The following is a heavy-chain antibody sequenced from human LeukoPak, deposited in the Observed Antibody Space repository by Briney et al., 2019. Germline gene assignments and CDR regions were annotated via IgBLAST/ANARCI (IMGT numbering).Heavy chain of an antibody. Sequence: GGSLRLSCAASGFTFSSYGMHWVRQAPGKGLEWVAVISYDGSNKYYADSVKGRFTISRDNSKNTLYLQMNSLRAEDTAVYYCAKQAAPPVYWYYYYMDVWGKGTTVTVSS. D-gene: IGHD2-8*02. CDR3: AKQAAPPVYWYYYYMDV. CDR2: ISYDGSNK. J-gene: IGHJ6*03. CDR1: GFTFSSYG. V-gene: IGHV3-30*18.